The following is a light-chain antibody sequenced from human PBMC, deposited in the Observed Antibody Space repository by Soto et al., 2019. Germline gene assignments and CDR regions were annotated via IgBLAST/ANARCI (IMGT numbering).Light chain of an antibody. CDR2: GVS. Sequence: QSVLTQPASVSGSPGQSITISCTGTSSDIGSHNFVSWHQRHPGKAPKFIIYGVSNRPSGVSNRFSGSKSGNTASLTISGLQADDEADYYCSSYTSTYIWVFGGGTKLTVL. CDR1: SSDIGSHNF. J-gene: IGLJ3*02. V-gene: IGLV2-14*01. CDR3: SSYTSTYIWV.